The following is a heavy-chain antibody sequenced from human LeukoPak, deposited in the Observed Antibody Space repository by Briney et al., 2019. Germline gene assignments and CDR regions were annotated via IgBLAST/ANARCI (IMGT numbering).Heavy chain of an antibody. CDR2: INSXXXXX. V-gene: IGHV3-74*01. J-gene: IGHJ4*02. CDR1: GFTFSNYW. D-gene: IGHD3-16*02. Sequence: PGGSLRLSCAAPGFTFSNYWMXXXXXXPXKGLVWVSRINSXXXXXXXXXSVXGRXXXSRDNTRNTLYLQMNSLRAEDTAVYYCASLLRGWGQGTLVTVSS. CDR3: ASLLRG.